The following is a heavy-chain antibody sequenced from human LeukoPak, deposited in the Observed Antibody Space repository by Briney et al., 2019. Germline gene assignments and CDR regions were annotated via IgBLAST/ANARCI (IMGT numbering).Heavy chain of an antibody. V-gene: IGHV3-13*01. Sequence: GGSLRLSCAASGFTFSNYDMHWVRQVTGKGLEWVSAISTGGDTYDPGSVKSRFTISRENAKTSLYLQMNSLRAGETAVYYCARGAGVTREIDYWGQGTLVTVSS. CDR3: ARGAGVTREIDY. D-gene: IGHD6-19*01. J-gene: IGHJ4*02. CDR2: ISTGGDT. CDR1: GFTFSNYD.